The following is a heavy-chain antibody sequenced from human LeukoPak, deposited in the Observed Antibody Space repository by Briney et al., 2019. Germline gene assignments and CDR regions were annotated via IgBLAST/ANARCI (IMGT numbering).Heavy chain of an antibody. J-gene: IGHJ4*02. Sequence: GGSLRLSCAASGFTFSDSGMHWVRQAPGKGLEWVAIIWYDGSDKYYAESVKGRFTISRDNSKNTLYLQMNSLRAEDTAVYYCARVTAVAETYWGQGTLVTVSS. D-gene: IGHD6-19*01. CDR1: GFTFSDSG. V-gene: IGHV3-30*02. CDR2: IWYDGSDK. CDR3: ARVTAVAETY.